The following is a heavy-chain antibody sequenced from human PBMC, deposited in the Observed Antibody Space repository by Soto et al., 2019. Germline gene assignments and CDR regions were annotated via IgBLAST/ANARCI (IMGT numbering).Heavy chain of an antibody. J-gene: IGHJ4*02. CDR2: ISSNGGTT. D-gene: IGHD3-10*01. V-gene: IGHV3-64*01. CDR3: VRRVSGNHDY. Sequence: EVQLAEYGGGMVQHGGSLRLSCVASGFTFSSYDMQWVRQAPGKGLEYVSSISSNGGTTYYGNSVKGRFTISRDNSKNTLYLQMGSLRAEDMAVYYCVRRVSGNHDYWGQGTLVTVSS. CDR1: GFTFSSYD.